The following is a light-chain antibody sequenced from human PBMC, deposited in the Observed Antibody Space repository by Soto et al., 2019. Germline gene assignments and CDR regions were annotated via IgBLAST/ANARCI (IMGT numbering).Light chain of an antibody. J-gene: IGKJ3*01. V-gene: IGKV3-20*01. CDR2: GAS. CDR1: QSVSSSY. Sequence: EIVLTQSPGTLSLSPGERATLSCRASQSVSSSYLAWYQQKPGQAPRLLIYGASSRAPGIPDRFSGSGSGTDFTITISRLEPADFSVYYCQQYGSSPLFGPGTKVDIK. CDR3: QQYGSSPL.